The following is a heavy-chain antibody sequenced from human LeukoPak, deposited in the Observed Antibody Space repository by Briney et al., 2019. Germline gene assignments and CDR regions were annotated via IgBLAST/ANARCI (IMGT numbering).Heavy chain of an antibody. CDR3: ARVQRGIAVALDY. J-gene: IGHJ4*02. D-gene: IGHD6-19*01. CDR2: ISTTGSSI. CDR1: GFTFSSYE. V-gene: IGHV3-48*03. Sequence: GGSLRLSCAASGFTFSSYEMNWVRQAPGKGLEWVSYISTTGSSIYYADSVKGRFTISRDNVKNLLYLQMNSLRAEDTAVYYCARVQRGIAVALDYWGQGTLATVSP.